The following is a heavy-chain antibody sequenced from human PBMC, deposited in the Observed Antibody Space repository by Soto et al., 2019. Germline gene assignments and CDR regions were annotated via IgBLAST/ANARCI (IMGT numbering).Heavy chain of an antibody. Sequence: ASVKVSCKASGYTFTGYYMHWVRQAPGQGLEWMGWINPNSGGTNYAQKFQGRVTMTNMDPVDSATYYCALIKDCSRTDCYLASFDPWGQGTLVTVSS. CDR3: ASFDP. D-gene: IGHD2-2*01. V-gene: IGHV1-2*02. J-gene: IGHJ5*02. CDR2: INPNSGGT. CDR1: GYTFTGYY.